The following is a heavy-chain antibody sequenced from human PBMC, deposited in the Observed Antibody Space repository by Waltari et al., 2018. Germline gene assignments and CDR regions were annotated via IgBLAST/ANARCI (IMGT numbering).Heavy chain of an antibody. Sequence: EVQLVESGGGLVQPGGSLRLSCAASGFTFSSSWMSWVRQAPGKGLEWVANIKQDGSEKYYVDSVKGRFTISRDNAKNSLYLQMNSLRAEDTAVYYCAREWLADGMDVWGQGTTVTVSS. CDR1: GFTFSSSW. J-gene: IGHJ6*02. CDR3: AREWLADGMDV. V-gene: IGHV3-7*01. CDR2: IKQDGSEK. D-gene: IGHD6-19*01.